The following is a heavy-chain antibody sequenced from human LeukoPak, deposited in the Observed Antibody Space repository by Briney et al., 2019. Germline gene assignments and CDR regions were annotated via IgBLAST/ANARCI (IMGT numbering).Heavy chain of an antibody. J-gene: IGHJ5*02. Sequence: GASVKVSCKASGYTFTSYDINWVRQGTGQGLEWMGWMNPNSGNTGYAHKFQGRVTMTRNTSISTAYMELSSLRSEDTAVYYCARGLGRKYYDFWSGPTSWGQGTLVTVSS. CDR1: GYTFTSYD. V-gene: IGHV1-8*01. CDR3: ARGLGRKYYDFWSGPTS. D-gene: IGHD3-3*01. CDR2: MNPNSGNT.